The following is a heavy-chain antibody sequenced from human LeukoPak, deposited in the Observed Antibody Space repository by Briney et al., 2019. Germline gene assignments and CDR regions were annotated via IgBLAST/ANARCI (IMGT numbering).Heavy chain of an antibody. V-gene: IGHV3-9*01. CDR2: ISWNSGSI. J-gene: IGHJ6*02. CDR1: GFTFDDYA. D-gene: IGHD4-17*01. CDR3: AKDSPSKPPDYGDYGGSGMDV. Sequence: GGSLRLSCAASGFTFDDYAMHWVRQAPGKGLEWVSGISWNSGSIGYADSVKGRFTISRDNAKNSLYLQMNSLRAEDTALYYCAKDSPSKPPDYGDYGGSGMDVWGQGTTVTVSS.